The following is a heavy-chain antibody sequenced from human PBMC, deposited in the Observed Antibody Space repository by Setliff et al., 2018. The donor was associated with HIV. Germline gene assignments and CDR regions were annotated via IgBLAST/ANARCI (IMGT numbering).Heavy chain of an antibody. CDR3: ARVIDYGVLYWSYYMDV. CDR1: GGTFSSYV. Sequence: ASVKVSCKASGGTFSSYVISWVRQAPGQGLEWMGWISADNGDTNYPQKLQGRVTMTTDTSTSTAYMELRSMRSDDTAVYYCARVIDYGVLYWSYYMDVWGKGTTVTVSS. J-gene: IGHJ6*03. CDR2: ISADNGDT. V-gene: IGHV1-18*01. D-gene: IGHD4-17*01.